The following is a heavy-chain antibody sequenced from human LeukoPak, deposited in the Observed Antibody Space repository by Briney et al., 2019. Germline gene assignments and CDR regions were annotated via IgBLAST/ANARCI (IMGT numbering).Heavy chain of an antibody. CDR2: IKQDGSEK. CDR3: ARAFGVPEYYFDY. V-gene: IGHV3-7*01. CDR1: GFTFSSYW. J-gene: IGHJ4*02. Sequence: GGSLRLSCAASGFTFSSYWMSWVRQAPRKGLEWVANIKQDGSEKYYVDSVKGRFTISRDNAKNSLYLQMNSLRAEDTAVYYCARAFGVPEYYFDYWGQGTLVTVSS. D-gene: IGHD3-16*01.